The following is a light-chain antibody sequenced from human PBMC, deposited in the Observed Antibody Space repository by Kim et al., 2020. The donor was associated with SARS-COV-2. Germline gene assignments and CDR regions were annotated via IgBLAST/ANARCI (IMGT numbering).Light chain of an antibody. Sequence: PGKTAEFPTGANTIEVTGLHRNQQRPGLAPGLVINYDSDRPPGIPERFSGSSSGNTATLTISRVEAGDEADYYCQVWDSSSDNPVFGGGTQLTVL. CDR3: QVWDSSSDNPV. CDR1: TIEVTG. V-gene: IGLV3-21*04. CDR2: YDS. J-gene: IGLJ3*02.